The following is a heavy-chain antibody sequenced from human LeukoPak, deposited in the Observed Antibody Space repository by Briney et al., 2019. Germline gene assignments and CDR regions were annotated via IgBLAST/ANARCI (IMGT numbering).Heavy chain of an antibody. V-gene: IGHV3-48*03. J-gene: IGHJ4*02. D-gene: IGHD6-19*01. Sequence: PGGSLRLSCAASGFTFSNYEMDWVRQAPGKGLEWVSYISIDGKTIHYADSVKGRFTISRDNAKKSLYLQMNSLRAEDTAVYYCARVYSSGWSYWGQGTLVTVSS. CDR2: ISIDGKTI. CDR3: ARVYSSGWSY. CDR1: GFTFSNYE.